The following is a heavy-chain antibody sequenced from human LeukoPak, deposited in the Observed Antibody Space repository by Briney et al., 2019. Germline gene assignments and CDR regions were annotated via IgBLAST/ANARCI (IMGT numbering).Heavy chain of an antibody. V-gene: IGHV3-53*01. CDR3: ARDSSGPAF. D-gene: IGHD3-22*01. CDR2: IYSGGGT. CDR1: GFSVSNSY. Sequence: GGSLRLSCAASGFSVSNSYMSWVRQAPGKGLDWVSVIYSGGGTFHSDSVKGRFTASGDYPKNTLYLQMNNLRADDTAVYYCARDSSGPAFWGQGTLVTVSS. J-gene: IGHJ4*02.